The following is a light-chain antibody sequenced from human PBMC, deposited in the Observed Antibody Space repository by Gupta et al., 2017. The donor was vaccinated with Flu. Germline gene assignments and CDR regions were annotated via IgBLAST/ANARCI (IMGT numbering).Light chain of an antibody. CDR1: QSVRTW. V-gene: IGKV1-5*03. J-gene: IGKJ1*01. Sequence: PFTLSASVGERVSITCRASQSVRTWLAWYQQKPGKVPKLLISKASILESGVPSRFTGSGSGTEFTLTISGLQPDDFATYYCQQYATYSWTFGQGTKVETK. CDR2: KAS. CDR3: QQYATYSWT.